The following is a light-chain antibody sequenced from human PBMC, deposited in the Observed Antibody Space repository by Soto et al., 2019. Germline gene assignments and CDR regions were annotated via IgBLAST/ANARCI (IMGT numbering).Light chain of an antibody. J-gene: IGKJ1*01. CDR1: QSLLHSNGYNY. Sequence: DIVMTPSPLSLPVTPGEPASIYCRSSQSLLHSNGYNYLDLYLQKPGQSPQLLIYLGSNRASGVPDRFSGSGAGTDFTRKIIRVEAEDVGVYYCMQALQSPRTFGQGTKVEIK. V-gene: IGKV2-28*01. CDR2: LGS. CDR3: MQALQSPRT.